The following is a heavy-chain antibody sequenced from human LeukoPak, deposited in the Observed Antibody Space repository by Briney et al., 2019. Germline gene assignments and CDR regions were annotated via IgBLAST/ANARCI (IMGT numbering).Heavy chain of an antibody. J-gene: IGHJ4*02. CDR3: ARDVDSYQESYYGY. Sequence: ASVKVSCKASGYTFTSYGISWVRQAPGQGLEWMGWISAYDGNTNYAQKLQGRVTMTTDTSTSTAYMELRSLRSDDTAVYYCARDVDSYQESYYGYWGQGTLVTVSS. CDR2: ISAYDGNT. CDR1: GYTFTSYG. D-gene: IGHD1-26*01. V-gene: IGHV1-18*01.